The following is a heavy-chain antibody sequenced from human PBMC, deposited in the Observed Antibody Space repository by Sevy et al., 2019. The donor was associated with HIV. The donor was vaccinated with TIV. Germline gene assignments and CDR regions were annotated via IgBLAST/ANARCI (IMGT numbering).Heavy chain of an antibody. CDR3: AKHCSHYFDNSGYGEAFDV. CDR1: GASITSSIYY. CDR2: IHHSGST. V-gene: IGHV4-39*01. D-gene: IGHD3-22*01. Sequence: SETLSLTCSVSGASITSSIYYWAWIRQSPAKGLEWFGSIHHSGSTYYNLSLKSQVTISVETSKNHFSLKMNSVTAAETAVYYCAKHCSHYFDNSGYGEAFDVWGQGTKVTVSS. J-gene: IGHJ3*01.